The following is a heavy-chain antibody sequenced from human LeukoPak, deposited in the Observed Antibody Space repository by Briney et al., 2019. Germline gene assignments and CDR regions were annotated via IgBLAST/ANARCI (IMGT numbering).Heavy chain of an antibody. V-gene: IGHV1-2*02. D-gene: IGHD3-10*01. CDR3: ARTPVTVIRGVIEDGMDV. Sequence: GASVNVSCKPPAYTFTDYYLHWVRQAPGQGLEWMGWINPTSGRTNYAHKFQGRVTMARDTSVGTACMDVSRLTSDDTAVYYCARTPVTVIRGVIEDGMDVWGQGTTVTVSS. CDR2: INPTSGRT. J-gene: IGHJ6*02. CDR1: AYTFTDYY.